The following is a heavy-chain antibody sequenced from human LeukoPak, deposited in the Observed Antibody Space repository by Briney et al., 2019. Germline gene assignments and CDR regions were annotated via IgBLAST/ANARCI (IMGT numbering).Heavy chain of an antibody. CDR3: ASGVAARPFYYYGMDV. D-gene: IGHD6-6*01. V-gene: IGHV1-8*01. CDR2: MNPNSGNT. CDR1: GYTFTSYD. Sequence: VASVKVSCKASGYTFTSYDINWVRQATGQGLEWMGWMNPNSGNTGYAQKFQGRVTMTRNTSISTAYMELSNLRSEDTAVYYCASGVAARPFYYYGMDVWGQGTTVTVSS. J-gene: IGHJ6*02.